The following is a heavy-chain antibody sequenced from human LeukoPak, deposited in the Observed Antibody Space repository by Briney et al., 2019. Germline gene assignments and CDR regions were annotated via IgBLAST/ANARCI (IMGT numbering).Heavy chain of an antibody. D-gene: IGHD2-2*01. J-gene: IGHJ4*02. CDR1: GGSISRYY. Sequence: SETLSLTCTVSGGSISRYYWGWIRQPPGKGLEWIGSIYYSGSTYYNPSLKSRVTISVDTSKNQFSLKLSSVTAADTAVYYCARSSRVYYFDYWGQGTLVTVSS. CDR3: ARSSRVYYFDY. CDR2: IYYSGST. V-gene: IGHV4-39*01.